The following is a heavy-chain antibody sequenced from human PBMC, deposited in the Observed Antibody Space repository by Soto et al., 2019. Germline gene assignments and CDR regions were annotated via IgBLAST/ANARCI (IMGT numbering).Heavy chain of an antibody. J-gene: IGHJ4*02. CDR3: ARFSYDILTGYYNDRPFDY. V-gene: IGHV4-39*07. D-gene: IGHD3-9*01. CDR2: INHSGST. Sequence: SETLSLTCTVSGGSISSGDYYWSWIRQPPGKGLEWIGEINHSGSTNYNPSLKSRVTISVDTSKNQLSLKLSSVTAADTAVYYCARFSYDILTGYYNDRPFDYWGRGTLVTVSS. CDR1: GGSISSGDYY.